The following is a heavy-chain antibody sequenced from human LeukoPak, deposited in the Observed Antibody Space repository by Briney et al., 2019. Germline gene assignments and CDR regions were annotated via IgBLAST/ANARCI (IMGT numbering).Heavy chain of an antibody. CDR2: INPSGGST. CDR3: ASSLAVAYGMDV. Sequence: GASVKVFYKTSGYTFTSYYMLWVRQASGQGLEWMGIINPSGGSTSYAQKFQGRVTMTRDTSTSTVYMELSSLRSEDTAVYYCASSLAVAYGMDVWGQGTTVTVSS. CDR1: GYTFTSYY. V-gene: IGHV1-46*01. D-gene: IGHD6-19*01. J-gene: IGHJ6*02.